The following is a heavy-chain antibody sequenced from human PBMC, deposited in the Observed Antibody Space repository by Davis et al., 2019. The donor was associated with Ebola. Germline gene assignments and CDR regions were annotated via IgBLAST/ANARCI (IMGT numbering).Heavy chain of an antibody. J-gene: IGHJ3*02. CDR2: ISSSSSYT. D-gene: IGHD3-22*01. V-gene: IGHV3-11*06. Sequence: GESLKISCAASGFTFSDYYMSWIRQAPGKGLEWVSYISSSSSYTNYADSVKGRFTISRDNAKNSLYLQMNSLRAEDTAVYYCAREPKSSGYYYAFDIWGQGTMVTVSS. CDR3: AREPKSSGYYYAFDI. CDR1: GFTFSDYY.